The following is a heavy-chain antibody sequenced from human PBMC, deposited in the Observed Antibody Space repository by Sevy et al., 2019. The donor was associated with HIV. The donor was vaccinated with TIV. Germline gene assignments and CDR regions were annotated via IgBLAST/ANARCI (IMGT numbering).Heavy chain of an antibody. CDR2: IYPGDSDV. D-gene: IGHD2-8*01. J-gene: IGHJ4*02. CDR1: GYNFPNYG. V-gene: IGHV5-51*01. Sequence: GESLKISCKGSGYNFPNYGIAWVRQMPGKDLEWMGIIYPGDSDVRYSPSFQGQVTFSADKSIGTAYLQWSNLKASDSAIYYCARGVLASYFDYWGQGTLVTVSS. CDR3: ARGVLASYFDY.